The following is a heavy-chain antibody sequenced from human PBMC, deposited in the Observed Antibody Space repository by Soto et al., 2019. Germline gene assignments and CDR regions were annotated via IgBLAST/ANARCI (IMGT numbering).Heavy chain of an antibody. CDR2: ISYDGSNK. Sequence: QVQLVESGGGVVQPGRSLRLSCAASGFTFSSYGMHWVRQAPGKGLEWVAVISYDGSNKYYADSVKGRFTISRDNSKNTLYLQMNSLRAEDTAVYYCANQGQGNYYDSSDYYDPGWYFDLWGRGTLVTVSS. J-gene: IGHJ2*01. CDR1: GFTFSSYG. CDR3: ANQGQGNYYDSSDYYDPGWYFDL. V-gene: IGHV3-30*18. D-gene: IGHD3-22*01.